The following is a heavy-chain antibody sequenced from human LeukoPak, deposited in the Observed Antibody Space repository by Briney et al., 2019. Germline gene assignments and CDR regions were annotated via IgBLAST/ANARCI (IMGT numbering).Heavy chain of an antibody. CDR1: GESFRTYY. CDR3: ARMWEVGATTGHAFDI. V-gene: IGHV4-34*01. D-gene: IGHD1-26*01. CDR2: INHSGIT. Sequence: SETLSLTCAVFGESFRTYYWSWIRQSPGKGLEWIGEINHSGITNCNPSLKSRVTISVDTSKNQFSLKLSSVTAADTAVYYCARMWEVGATTGHAFDIWGQGTMVTVSS. J-gene: IGHJ3*02.